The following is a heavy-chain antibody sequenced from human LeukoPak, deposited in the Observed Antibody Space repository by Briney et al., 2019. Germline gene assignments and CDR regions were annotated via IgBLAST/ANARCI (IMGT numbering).Heavy chain of an antibody. J-gene: IGHJ4*02. V-gene: IGHV3-20*04. CDR2: INWNGGST. CDR1: GFTFDYYG. CDR3: ARDSYYYGSGSQYYFDY. Sequence: PGGSLRLSCAASGFTFDYYGMSWVRQAPGKGLEWVSGINWNGGSTGYADSVKGRFTISRYNAKNSLYLQMNSLRAEDTALYYCARDSYYYGSGSQYYFDYWGQGTLVTVSS. D-gene: IGHD3-10*01.